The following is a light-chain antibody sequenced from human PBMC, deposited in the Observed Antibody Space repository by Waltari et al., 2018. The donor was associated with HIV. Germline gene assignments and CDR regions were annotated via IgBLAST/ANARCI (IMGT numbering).Light chain of an antibody. CDR1: ISDIGLYDF. CDR3: SSLTLTHTVA. V-gene: IGLV2-14*01. CDR2: GGT. Sequence: QSALTQPDSVSGSPGQSITISCTGTISDIGLYDFVSWYRQYPVTPPPLIIVGGTSRPTGVTSRFSGSKSGNTASLTISGLQAEDEADYYCSSLTLTHTVAFGGGTKVTV. J-gene: IGLJ3*02.